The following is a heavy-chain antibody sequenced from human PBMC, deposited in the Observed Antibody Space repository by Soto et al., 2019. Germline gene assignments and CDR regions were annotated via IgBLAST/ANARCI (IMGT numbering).Heavy chain of an antibody. CDR2: IYYSGST. CDR3: ARARVPLEMATTRFQYYYYYYGMDV. V-gene: IGHV4-59*01. CDR1: GGSISSYY. J-gene: IGHJ6*02. Sequence: SETLSLTCTVSGGSISSYYWSWIRQPPGKGLEWIGYIYYSGSTNYNPSLKSRVTISVDTSKNQFSLKLSSVTAADTAVYYCARARVPLEMATTRFQYYYYYYGMDVWGQGTTVTVSS. D-gene: IGHD5-12*01.